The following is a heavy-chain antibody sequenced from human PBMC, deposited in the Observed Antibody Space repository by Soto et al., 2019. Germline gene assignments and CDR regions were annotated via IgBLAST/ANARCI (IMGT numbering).Heavy chain of an antibody. V-gene: IGHV3-21*01. CDR3: ARGSGYSYGSTFFY. Sequence: GGSLRLSCAASGFTFSSYSMNWVRQAPGKGLEWVSSISSSSSYIYYADSVKGRFTISRDNAKNSLYLQMNSLRAEDTAVYYCARGSGYSYGSTFFYWGQGTLVTVSS. CDR2: ISSSSSYI. CDR1: GFTFSSYS. D-gene: IGHD5-18*01. J-gene: IGHJ4*02.